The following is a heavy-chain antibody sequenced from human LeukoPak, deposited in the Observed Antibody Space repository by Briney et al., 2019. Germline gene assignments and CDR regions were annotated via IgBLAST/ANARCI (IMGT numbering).Heavy chain of an antibody. CDR1: GYTFTSYG. J-gene: IGHJ6*04. D-gene: IGHD3-9*01. Sequence: AAVKVSYKASGYTFTSYGISWVRQAPGQGGEGMGWISDYKGKKKYTQKLQARITMTTDTSTTTAYMQLRTLRSDDTAVYYCARDLRYFDWLLKTYFFYGMDVWGKGTTVTVSS. CDR3: ARDLRYFDWLLKTYFFYGMDV. V-gene: IGHV1-18*04. CDR2: ISDYKGKK.